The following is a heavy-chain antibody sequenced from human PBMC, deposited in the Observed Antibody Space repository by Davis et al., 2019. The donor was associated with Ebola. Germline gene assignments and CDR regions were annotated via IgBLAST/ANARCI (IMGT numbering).Heavy chain of an antibody. V-gene: IGHV3-7*01. J-gene: IGHJ4*02. CDR1: GFTFSSYA. CDR3: ARDSDDYSFDY. D-gene: IGHD4-11*01. Sequence: PGGSLRLSCAASGFTFSSYAMSWVRQAPGKGLEWVANIKQDGSEKYYVDSVKGRFTISRDNSKNTLYLQMNSLRPEDTAVYYCARDSDDYSFDYWGQGTLVTVSS. CDR2: IKQDGSEK.